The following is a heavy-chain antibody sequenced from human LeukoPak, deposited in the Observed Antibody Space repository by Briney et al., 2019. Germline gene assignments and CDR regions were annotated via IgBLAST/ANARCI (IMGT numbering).Heavy chain of an antibody. CDR2: IHSDGSST. D-gene: IGHD6-19*01. J-gene: IGHJ5*02. Sequence: GSLRLSCAPSGFTFSVYWMHCDRQAPGGGRGWVSLIHSDGSSTRYADYVKGRFTISRDNAKNTLYLQMNSLRAEDTAVYYCARGKAVAGTFSWFDPWGQGTLVTVSS. V-gene: IGHV3-74*01. CDR1: GFTFSVYW. CDR3: ARGKAVAGTFSWFDP.